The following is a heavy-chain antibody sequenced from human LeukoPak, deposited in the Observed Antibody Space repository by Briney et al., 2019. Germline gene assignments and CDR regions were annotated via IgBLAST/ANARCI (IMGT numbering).Heavy chain of an antibody. Sequence: ASVKVSCKASGYTFTGYYMRWVRQAPGQGLEWMGWINPNSGGTNYAQKFQGRVTMTRDTSISTAYMELSRLRSDDTAVYYCARRGKAAMGPHTDYWGQGTLVTVSS. V-gene: IGHV1-2*02. D-gene: IGHD5-18*01. CDR1: GYTFTGYY. CDR3: ARRGKAAMGPHTDY. J-gene: IGHJ4*02. CDR2: INPNSGGT.